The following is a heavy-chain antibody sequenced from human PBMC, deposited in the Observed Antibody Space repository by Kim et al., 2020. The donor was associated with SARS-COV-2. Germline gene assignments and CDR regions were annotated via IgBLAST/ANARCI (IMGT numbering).Heavy chain of an antibody. CDR1: GGSISSSSYY. Sequence: SETLSLTCTVSGGSISSSSYYWGWIRQPPGKGLEWIGSIYNSGSIYYNPSLKSRVTISVDTSKNQFSLKLSSVTAADTAVYYCARRKARGVFDYWGQGTLVTVSS. J-gene: IGHJ4*02. D-gene: IGHD2-8*01. CDR2: IYNSGSI. CDR3: ARRKARGVFDY. V-gene: IGHV4-39*01.